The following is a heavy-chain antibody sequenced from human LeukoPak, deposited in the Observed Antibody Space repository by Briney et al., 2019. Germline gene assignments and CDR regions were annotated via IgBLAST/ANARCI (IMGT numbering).Heavy chain of an antibody. CDR1: SGSFSSYY. CDR2: INHSGST. V-gene: IGHV4-34*01. J-gene: IGHJ6*04. CDR3: ARTTYNWKGEAFYYYYGMDV. Sequence: SETLSLTCAVYSGSFSSYYWSWIRQPPGKGLDWIGEINHSGSTNYNPSFKSLVTISVDTSKNQLSLKLSSVTAADTAVYYCARTTYNWKGEAFYYYYGMDVWGKGTTVTVSS. D-gene: IGHD1-1*01.